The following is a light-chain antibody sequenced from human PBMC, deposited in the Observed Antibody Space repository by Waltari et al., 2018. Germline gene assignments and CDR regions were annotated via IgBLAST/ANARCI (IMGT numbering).Light chain of an antibody. V-gene: IGLV2-8*01. CDR3: SSDAVSNNFYD. CDR2: EVS. J-gene: IGLJ1*01. Sequence: QSALTQPPSASGSPGQSVTIPCTGTGSGGSVSWYQQIPGKAPKRLIYEVSKRPSGVPDRFSGSNSGITASLTVSGLQAEYEGDYYCSSDAVSNNFYDFGSGTKVTVL. CDR1: GSGGS.